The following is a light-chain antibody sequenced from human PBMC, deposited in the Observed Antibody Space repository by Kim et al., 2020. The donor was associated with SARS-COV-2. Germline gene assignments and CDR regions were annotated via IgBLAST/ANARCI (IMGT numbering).Light chain of an antibody. V-gene: IGKV3-20*01. CDR1: QSVSSSY. Sequence: EIVLTQSPGTLSLSPGERATLSCRASQSVSSSYLAWYQQKPGQAPRLLIDGASSRATGIPDRFSGSGSGPDFTLTISRLEPEDFAVYYCQQYGSLLTWGGGTKLEIK. J-gene: IGKJ4*01. CDR3: QQYGSLLT. CDR2: GAS.